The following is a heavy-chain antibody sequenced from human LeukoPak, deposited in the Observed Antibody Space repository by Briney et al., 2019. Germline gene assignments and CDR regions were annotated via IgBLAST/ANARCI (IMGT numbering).Heavy chain of an antibody. CDR3: ARVHTLITQGWVDY. J-gene: IGHJ4*02. V-gene: IGHV3-21*01. CDR2: ISSSSSYI. D-gene: IGHD3-16*01. Sequence: GGSLRLSCAASGFTFSSDSMNWVRQAPGKGLEWVSSISSSSSYIYYADSVKGRFTISRDNAKNSLYLQMNSLRAEDTAVYYCARVHTLITQGWVDYWGQGTLVTVSS. CDR1: GFTFSSDS.